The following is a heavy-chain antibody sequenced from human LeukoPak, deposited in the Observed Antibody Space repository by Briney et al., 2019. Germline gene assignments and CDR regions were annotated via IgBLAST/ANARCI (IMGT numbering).Heavy chain of an antibody. V-gene: IGHV1-8*01. CDR2: MNPNSGNT. CDR1: GYTFTSYD. D-gene: IGHD3-10*01. J-gene: IGHJ5*02. CDR3: ARTYYYDSGSDNWFDP. Sequence: ASVKVSCKASGYTFTSYDINWVRQATGQGLEWMGWMNPNSGNTGYARKFQGRVTMTRNTSISTAYMELSSLGSEDTAVYYCARTYYYDSGSDNWFDPWGQGTLVTVSS.